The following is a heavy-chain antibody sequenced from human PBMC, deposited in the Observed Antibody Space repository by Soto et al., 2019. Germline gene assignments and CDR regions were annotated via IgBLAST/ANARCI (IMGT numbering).Heavy chain of an antibody. D-gene: IGHD2-15*01. CDR2: IYHSGST. V-gene: IGHV4-30-2*05. CDR1: GGSISSGGYS. CDR3: ASRGTTTDCSGGSCYARGFDY. J-gene: IGHJ4*02. Sequence: PSETLSLTCAVSGGSISSGGYSWSWIRQPPGKGLEWIGYIYHSGSTYNNPSLKSRVTISVDTSKNQFSLKLSSVTAADTAVYYCASRGTTTDCSGGSCYARGFDYWGQGTLVTVSS.